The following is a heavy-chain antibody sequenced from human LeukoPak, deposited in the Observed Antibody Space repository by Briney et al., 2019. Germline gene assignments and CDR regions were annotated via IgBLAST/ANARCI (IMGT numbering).Heavy chain of an antibody. J-gene: IGHJ5*02. CDR2: IYHSGST. CDR3: ARDSGSYSWYWFDP. CDR1: GGSISSSNW. V-gene: IGHV4-4*02. Sequence: SETLSLTCAVSGGSISSSNWWSWVRQPPGKGLEWIGEIYHSGSTNYNPSLKSRVTISVDKSKNQFSLKLSSVTAADTAVYYCARDSGSYSWYWFDPWGQGTLVTVSS. D-gene: IGHD1-26*01.